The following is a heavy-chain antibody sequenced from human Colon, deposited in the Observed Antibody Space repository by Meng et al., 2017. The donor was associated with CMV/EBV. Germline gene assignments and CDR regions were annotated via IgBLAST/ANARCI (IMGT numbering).Heavy chain of an antibody. CDR1: RFTLASYS. Sequence: AYRFTLASYSMNWVRQAPGKGLEWVSLITSSGNYIYYADSVKGRLTISRDTAKNSLFLQMSSLGAEDTAVYYCARTVAGTRRDAFDIWGQGTMVTVSS. CDR2: ITSSGNYI. D-gene: IGHD6-19*01. J-gene: IGHJ3*02. V-gene: IGHV3-21*01. CDR3: ARTVAGTRRDAFDI.